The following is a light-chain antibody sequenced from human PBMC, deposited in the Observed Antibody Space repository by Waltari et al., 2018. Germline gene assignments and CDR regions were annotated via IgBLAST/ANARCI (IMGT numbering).Light chain of an antibody. CDR2: QVN. V-gene: IGLV2-23*02. CDR1: SSDVGAYDF. CDR3: CSYARYSTPSWI. J-gene: IGLJ2*01. Sequence: QSALTQPASVSGSPGQSITISCTGTSSDVGAYDFVSWYQRYPGKDPKLRIPQVNKRPSGGSTRFSGSKSGNPASLTISGLQAEDEADYFCCSYARYSTPSWIFGGGTKLTVL.